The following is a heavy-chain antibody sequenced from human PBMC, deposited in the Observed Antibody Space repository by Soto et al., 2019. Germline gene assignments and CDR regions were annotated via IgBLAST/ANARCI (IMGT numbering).Heavy chain of an antibody. V-gene: IGHV4-34*01. CDR3: ARGVTMVRGVQNFSFDI. Sequence: SETLSRTCAVYGGSFSCYCWSGIRQPPGKGLEWIGEINHSGSTNYNPSLKSRVTISVDTSKNQFSLKLSSVTAADTAVYYCARGVTMVRGVQNFSFDIWGQGTMVTVSS. CDR1: GGSFSCYC. CDR2: INHSGST. D-gene: IGHD3-10*01. J-gene: IGHJ3*02.